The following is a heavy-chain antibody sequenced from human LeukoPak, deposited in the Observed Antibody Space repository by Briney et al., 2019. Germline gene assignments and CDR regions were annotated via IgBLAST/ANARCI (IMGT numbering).Heavy chain of an antibody. CDR1: GFTFSSYA. Sequence: PGRSLRLSCAASGFTFSSYAMHWVRQAPGKGLEWVAVISYDGSRKYCADSVKGRFTISRDNSKNTLYLQMNSLRAEDTAVYYCARAILVVITEIDYWGQGTLVTVSS. V-gene: IGHV3-30-3*01. J-gene: IGHJ4*02. CDR3: ARAILVVITEIDY. CDR2: ISYDGSRK. D-gene: IGHD3-22*01.